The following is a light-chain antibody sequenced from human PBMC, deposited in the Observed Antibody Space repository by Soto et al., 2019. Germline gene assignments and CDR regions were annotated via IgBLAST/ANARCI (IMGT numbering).Light chain of an antibody. CDR2: EGN. J-gene: IGLJ1*01. CDR3: SSYTSSSPLYV. CDR1: SSDLGSYNF. Sequence: QSVLTQPASVSGSPGQSITISCTGTSSDLGSYNFVSWYQQHPGKAPKLMIYEGNKRPSGVSNRFSGSKSGNTASLTISGLQAEDEADYHCSSYTSSSPLYVFGTGTKLTVL. V-gene: IGLV2-14*02.